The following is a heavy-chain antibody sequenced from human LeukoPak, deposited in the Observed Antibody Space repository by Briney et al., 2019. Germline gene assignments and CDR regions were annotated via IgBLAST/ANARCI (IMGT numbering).Heavy chain of an antibody. CDR2: INDSGGST. CDR1: GFAFMNYA. V-gene: IGHV3-23*01. CDR3: AKGSTSSGSLVDY. J-gene: IGHJ4*02. Sequence: GGSLRLSCAASGFAFMNYAVTWVRQAPGEGLEWVSVINDSGGSTYYADSVKGRFTISRDNSKNTLYLQMNSLRSDDTAVYYCAKGSTSSGSLVDYWGQGTLVTVSS. D-gene: IGHD1-26*01.